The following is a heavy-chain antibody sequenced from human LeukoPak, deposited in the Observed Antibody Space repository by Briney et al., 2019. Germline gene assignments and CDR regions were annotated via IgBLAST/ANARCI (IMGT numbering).Heavy chain of an antibody. CDR2: ISGSGGST. J-gene: IGHJ6*03. CDR1: GFTVSSYA. V-gene: IGHV3-23*01. Sequence: GGSLRPAWAASGFTVSSYAMSSVRHAPRKGLEWVSAISGSGGSTYYADSVKGRFTISRDNSKNTLYLQMNSLRAEDTAVYYCAKDSGITVTTYYMDVWGEGTTVTVSS. CDR3: AKDSGITVTTYYMDV. D-gene: IGHD4-17*01.